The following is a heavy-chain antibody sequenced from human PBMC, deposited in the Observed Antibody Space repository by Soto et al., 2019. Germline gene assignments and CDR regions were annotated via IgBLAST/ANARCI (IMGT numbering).Heavy chain of an antibody. CDR2: IYHSGST. V-gene: IGHV4-30-2*01. J-gene: IGHJ4*02. CDR3: ARAIYGDYPPYFDY. Sequence: PSETLSLTCAVSGGSISSGGYSWSWIRQPPGKGLEWIGYIYHSGSTYYNPSLKSRVTISVDRSKNQFSLKLSSVTAADTAVYYCARAIYGDYPPYFDYWGQGTLVTVSS. CDR1: GGSISSGGYS. D-gene: IGHD4-17*01.